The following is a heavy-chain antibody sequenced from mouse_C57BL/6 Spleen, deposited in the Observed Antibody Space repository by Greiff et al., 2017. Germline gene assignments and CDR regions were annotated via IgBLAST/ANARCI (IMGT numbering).Heavy chain of an antibody. Sequence: QVQLQQPGAELVKPGASVKVSCKASGYTFTSYWMHWVKQRPGQGLEWIGRIHPSDSDTNYNQKFKGKATLTVDKSSSTAYMQLSSLTSEVSAVYCGAIPARAIAMDYWGRGTSVTVSS. V-gene: IGHV1-74*01. CDR1: GYTFTSYW. CDR3: AIPARAIAMDY. CDR2: IHPSDSDT. J-gene: IGHJ4*01. D-gene: IGHD3-1*01.